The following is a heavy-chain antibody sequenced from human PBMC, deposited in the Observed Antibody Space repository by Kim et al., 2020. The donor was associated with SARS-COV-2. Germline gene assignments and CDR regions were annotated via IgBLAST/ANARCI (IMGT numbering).Heavy chain of an antibody. J-gene: IGHJ3*02. CDR3: AKTLSPETIFGVVISGDAFDI. CDR2: ISGSGGST. D-gene: IGHD3-3*01. V-gene: IGHV3-23*01. CDR1: GFTFSSYA. Sequence: GGSLRLSCAASGFTFSSYAMSWVRQAPGKGLEWVSAISGSGGSTYYADSVKGRFTISRDNSKNTLYLQMNSLRAEDTAVYYCAKTLSPETIFGVVISGDAFDIWGQGTMVTVSS.